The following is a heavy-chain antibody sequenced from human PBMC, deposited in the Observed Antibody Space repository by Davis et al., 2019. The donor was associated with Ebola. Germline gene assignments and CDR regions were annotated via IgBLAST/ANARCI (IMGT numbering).Heavy chain of an antibody. CDR2: INHSGST. J-gene: IGHJ5*02. CDR3: ARGERWYCSGGSCYSGSWFDP. V-gene: IGHV4-34*01. Sequence: SETLSLTCTVSGGSISSYYWSWIRQPPGKGLEWIGEINHSGSTNYNPSLKSRVTISVDTSKNQFSLKLSSVTAADTAVYYCARGERWYCSGGSCYSGSWFDPWGQGTLVTVSS. D-gene: IGHD2-15*01. CDR1: GGSISSYY.